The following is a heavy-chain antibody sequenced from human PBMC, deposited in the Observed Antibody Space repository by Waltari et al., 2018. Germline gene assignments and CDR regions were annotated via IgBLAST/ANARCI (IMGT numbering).Heavy chain of an antibody. Sequence: QVQLVQSGAEVKKPGAPVKVSCKASGYTFTSYGISWVRQAPGQGLEWMGWISAYNGNTNYAQKLQGRVTMTTDTSTSTAYMELRSLRSDDTAVYYCARDNPKLEWELDFDYWGQGTLVTVSS. CDR1: GYTFTSYG. J-gene: IGHJ4*02. V-gene: IGHV1-18*01. CDR2: ISAYNGNT. CDR3: ARDNPKLEWELDFDY. D-gene: IGHD1-1*01.